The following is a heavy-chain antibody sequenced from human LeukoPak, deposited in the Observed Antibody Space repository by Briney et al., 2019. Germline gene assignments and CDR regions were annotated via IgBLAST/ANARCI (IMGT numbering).Heavy chain of an antibody. CDR1: GGSISSYH. Sequence: SETLSLTCTVSGGSISSYHWSWIRQPPEKGLEWIGYIYYTGSTKYNPSLKSRVTISVVTSKNQFSLKLSFVTAADTAVYYCASSRFGLTEWDYWGQGTLVTVSS. CDR3: ASSRFGLTEWDY. CDR2: IYYTGST. V-gene: IGHV4-59*08. J-gene: IGHJ4*02. D-gene: IGHD3-10*01.